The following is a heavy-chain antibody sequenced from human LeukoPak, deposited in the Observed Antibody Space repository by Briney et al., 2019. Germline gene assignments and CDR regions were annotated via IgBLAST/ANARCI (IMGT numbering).Heavy chain of an antibody. D-gene: IGHD6-13*01. Sequence: PSETLSLTCSVSGGSISSYYWSWIRQPPGKGLEWIGYIYYSGSTNYNPSLKSRVTISVDTSKNQFSLKLSSVTAADTAVYYCARVVFRRQQLVPRGWFDPWGQGTLVTVSS. CDR2: IYYSGST. CDR1: GGSISSYY. CDR3: ARVVFRRQQLVPRGWFDP. J-gene: IGHJ5*02. V-gene: IGHV4-59*01.